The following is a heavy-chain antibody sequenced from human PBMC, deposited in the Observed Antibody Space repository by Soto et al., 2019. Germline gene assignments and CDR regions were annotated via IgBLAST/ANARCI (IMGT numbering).Heavy chain of an antibody. CDR1: GGSISSSSYY. Sequence: SETLSLTCTVSGGSISSSSYYWGWIRQPPGKGLEWIGSIYYSGSTYYNPSLKSRVTISVDTSKNQFSLKLSSVTAADTAVYYCARQTFYDFWSGLLDPWGQGTLVTVS. D-gene: IGHD3-3*01. V-gene: IGHV4-39*01. CDR2: IYYSGST. CDR3: ARQTFYDFWSGLLDP. J-gene: IGHJ5*02.